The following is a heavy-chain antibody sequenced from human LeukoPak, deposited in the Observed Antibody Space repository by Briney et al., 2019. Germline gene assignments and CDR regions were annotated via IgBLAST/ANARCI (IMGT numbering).Heavy chain of an antibody. CDR3: ARKFCTNGVCSYFDY. CDR1: GGSINNYY. J-gene: IGHJ4*02. CDR2: IYNSGST. V-gene: IGHV4-39*01. D-gene: IGHD2-8*01. Sequence: SETLSLTCSVSGGSINNYYWGWIRQPPGKGLEWTGSIYNSGSTYYNPSLKSRVTISVDTSKNQFSLKLSSVTAADTAVYYCARKFCTNGVCSYFDYWGQGTLVTVSS.